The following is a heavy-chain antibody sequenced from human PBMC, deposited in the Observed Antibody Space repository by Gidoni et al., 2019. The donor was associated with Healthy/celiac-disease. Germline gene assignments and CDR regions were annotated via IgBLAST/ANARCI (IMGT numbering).Heavy chain of an antibody. Sequence: QVQLQESGPGLVKPSETLSLTCTVSGGSISSYSWSWIRQPPGKGLEWIGYIYYSGSTNYNPSLKSRVTISVDTSKNQFSLKLGSVTAADTAVYYCARGLWLPPYYFDYWGQGTLVTVSS. CDR1: GGSISSYS. V-gene: IGHV4-59*01. J-gene: IGHJ4*02. CDR2: IYYSGST. CDR3: ARGLWLPPYYFDY. D-gene: IGHD5-18*01.